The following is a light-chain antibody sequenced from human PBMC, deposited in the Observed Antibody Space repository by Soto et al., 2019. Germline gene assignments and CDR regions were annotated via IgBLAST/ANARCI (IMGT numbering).Light chain of an antibody. CDR2: GAS. CDR3: QQYDNSPLT. Sequence: DNVFTQSPGTLALSPGERAALSCRASQSVSSSYLAWYQQKPGQAPRLLIYGASNRATGIADRFSGSGSGTDFTLTISRLEPEDFAVYYCQQYDNSPLTFGGGTKVDI. J-gene: IGKJ4*01. V-gene: IGKV3-20*01. CDR1: QSVSSSY.